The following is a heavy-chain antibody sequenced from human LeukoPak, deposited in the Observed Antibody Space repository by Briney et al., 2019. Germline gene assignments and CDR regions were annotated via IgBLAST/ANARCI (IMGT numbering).Heavy chain of an antibody. D-gene: IGHD6-19*01. Sequence: SETLSLTCTVSGGSINNYYWSWIRQPAGKGLEWIGRIYTRGSTNYNPSLKSRVTISVDTSKNQFSLKLSSVTAADTAVYYCARGRRQWLRATLGYYYYGMDVWGQGTTVTVSS. J-gene: IGHJ6*02. V-gene: IGHV4-4*07. CDR1: GGSINNYY. CDR3: ARGRRQWLRATLGYYYYGMDV. CDR2: IYTRGST.